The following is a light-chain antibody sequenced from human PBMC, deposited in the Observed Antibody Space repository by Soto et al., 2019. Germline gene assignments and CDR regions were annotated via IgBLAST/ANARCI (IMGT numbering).Light chain of an antibody. J-gene: IGLJ1*01. CDR3: QSYDRSLSGSRV. CDR2: DNS. V-gene: IGLV1-40*01. Sequence: QAVVTQPPSVSGAPGQRVTISCTGSSSNIGAGYDVHWYQQLPGTAPKLLIYDNSNRPSGVPDRFSGSKSGTSASRAITGLQAEDEADYFCQSYDRSLSGSRVFGTGTRVTVL. CDR1: SSNIGAGYD.